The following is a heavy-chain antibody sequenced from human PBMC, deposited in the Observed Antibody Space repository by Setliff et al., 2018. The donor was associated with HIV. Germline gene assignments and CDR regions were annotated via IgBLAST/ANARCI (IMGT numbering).Heavy chain of an antibody. Sequence: SETLSLTCSVSGDSLGSYYWSWIRQPPGKGLEWIGYIYHSGSSNSNPSFKSRVTISGDTSKNQLSLNLRSVTAADTAVYYCVRELLGSGGTVPEVNFFDSWGQGTLVTSPQ. CDR3: VRELLGSGGTVPEVNFFDS. V-gene: IGHV4-59*12. J-gene: IGHJ5*01. D-gene: IGHD1-26*01. CDR1: GDSLGSYY. CDR2: IYHSGSS.